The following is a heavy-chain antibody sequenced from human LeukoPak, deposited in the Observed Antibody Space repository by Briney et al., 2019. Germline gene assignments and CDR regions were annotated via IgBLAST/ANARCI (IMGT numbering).Heavy chain of an antibody. CDR3: ASGADYVERDYDYVWGSYRLDY. Sequence: GGSLRLSCAASGFTFSSYAMSWVRQAPEKGLEWVSAISGSGGSTYYADSVKGRFTISRDNSKNTLYLQMNSLRAEDTAVYYCASGADYVERDYDYVWGSYRLDYWGQGTLVTVSS. CDR1: GFTFSSYA. CDR2: ISGSGGST. D-gene: IGHD3-16*02. V-gene: IGHV3-23*01. J-gene: IGHJ4*02.